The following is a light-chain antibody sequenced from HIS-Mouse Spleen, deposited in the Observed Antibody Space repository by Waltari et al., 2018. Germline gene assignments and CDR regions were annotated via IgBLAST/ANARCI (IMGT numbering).Light chain of an antibody. CDR1: SSDVGGYNY. V-gene: IGLV2-11*01. CDR3: CSYAGSYTFV. J-gene: IGLJ2*01. CDR2: DVS. Sequence: QSALTQPRSVSGSLGQSVTISCTGTSSDVGGYNYVSWYQQHPGKAPKLMIYDVSKRPSGVPDRFSGSKSGNTASLTISWLQAENEADYYCCSYAGSYTFVFSGGT.